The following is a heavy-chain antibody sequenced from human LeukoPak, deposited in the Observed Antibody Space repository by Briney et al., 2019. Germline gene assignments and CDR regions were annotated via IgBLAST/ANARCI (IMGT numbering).Heavy chain of an antibody. CDR3: AKAVKYSSSYFDY. CDR1: GFTFSSYA. Sequence: PGGSLRLSCAASGFTFSSYAMHWVRQAPGKGLEWVSAISGSGGSTYYADSVKGRFTISRDNSKNTLYLQMNSLRAEDTAVYYCAKAVKYSSSYFDYWGQGTLVTVSS. D-gene: IGHD6-13*01. V-gene: IGHV3-23*01. CDR2: ISGSGGST. J-gene: IGHJ4*02.